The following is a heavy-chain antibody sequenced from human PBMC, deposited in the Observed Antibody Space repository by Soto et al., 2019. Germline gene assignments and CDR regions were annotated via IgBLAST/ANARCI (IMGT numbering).Heavy chain of an antibody. J-gene: IGHJ4*02. Sequence: SETLSLTCTVSGASVTTYYWSWIRQPPGKGLEWIGYIYYSGTSNSNASLKSRVTISVDTPKNQFSLKLSSVTAADTAVYYCARHTSPRDATMVNSFDYWGQGVLVTVSS. CDR1: GASVTTYY. V-gene: IGHV4-59*08. CDR2: IYYSGTS. CDR3: ARHTSPRDATMVNSFDY. D-gene: IGHD5-18*01.